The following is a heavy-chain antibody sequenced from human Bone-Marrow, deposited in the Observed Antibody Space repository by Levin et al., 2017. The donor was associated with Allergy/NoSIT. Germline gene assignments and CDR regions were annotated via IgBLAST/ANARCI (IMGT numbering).Heavy chain of an antibody. CDR2: TYFRSKWYN. CDR3: TAEVGLFDAFDI. Sequence: SQTLSLTCAISGDSVSSNIAAWNWIRQSPSRGLEWLGRTYFRSKWYNDYAVSVRSRISIDPDTSKNQFSLHLKSVTPEDTAVYYCTAEVGLFDAFDIWGQGTMVTVSS. CDR1: GDSVSSNIAA. J-gene: IGHJ3*02. D-gene: IGHD1-26*01. V-gene: IGHV6-1*01.